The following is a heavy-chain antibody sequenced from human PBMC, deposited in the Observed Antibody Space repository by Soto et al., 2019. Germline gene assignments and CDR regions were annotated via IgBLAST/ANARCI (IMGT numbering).Heavy chain of an antibody. D-gene: IGHD2-15*01. CDR1: GGTFSSYA. Sequence: SVKVSCKASGGTFSSYAISWVRQAPGQGLEWMGGIIPIFGTANYAQKFQGRVTITADESTSTAYMELSSLRSEETAVYYCARVPSGSRADCSGGSCYSLNYFDYWGQGTLVTVSS. CDR3: ARVPSGSRADCSGGSCYSLNYFDY. V-gene: IGHV1-69*13. J-gene: IGHJ4*02. CDR2: IIPIFGTA.